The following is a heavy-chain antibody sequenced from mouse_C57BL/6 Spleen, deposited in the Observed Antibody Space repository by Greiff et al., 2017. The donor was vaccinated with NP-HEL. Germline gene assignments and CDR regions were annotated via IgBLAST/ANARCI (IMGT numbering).Heavy chain of an antibody. CDR2: INPNNGGT. D-gene: IGHD5-1-1*01. CDR3: ATQYYF. J-gene: IGHJ2*01. CDR1: GYTFTDYY. V-gene: IGHV1-26*01. Sequence: VQLQQSGPELVKPGASVKISCKASGYTFTDYYMNWVKQSHGKSLEWIGDINPNNGGTSYNQKFKGKATLTVDKSSSTAYMELRSLTSEDSAVYYCATQYYFWGQGTTLTVSS.